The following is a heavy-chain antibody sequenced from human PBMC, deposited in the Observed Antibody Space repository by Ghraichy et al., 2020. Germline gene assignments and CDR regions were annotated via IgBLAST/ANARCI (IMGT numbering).Heavy chain of an antibody. CDR2: ISYSGST. CDR3: AREWSSFDY. D-gene: IGHD2-8*01. V-gene: IGHV4-59*01. CDR1: GGSITTYK. Sequence: LSLTCTVSGGSITTYKWSWIRQSPGKGLEWIGYISYSGSTNYSPSLRSRFSMSFDTSKNQFSLKLTSVTAADTAVYYCAREWSSFDYWGQGILVTVSS. J-gene: IGHJ4*02.